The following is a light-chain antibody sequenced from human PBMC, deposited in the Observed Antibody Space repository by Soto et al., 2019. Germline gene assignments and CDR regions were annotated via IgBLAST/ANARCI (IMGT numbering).Light chain of an antibody. CDR2: AVS. CDR3: ISYTDSSTSYV. CDR1: SSDIGSYNH. Sequence: QSALTQPASVSGSPGQSITISCSGTSSDIGSYNHVAWYQQFPGKSPKLMIYAVSDRPSGVSDRFSGSKSGITASLTISGLQTEDEADYYCISYTDSSTSYVFGNGTKVTVL. V-gene: IGLV2-14*03. J-gene: IGLJ1*01.